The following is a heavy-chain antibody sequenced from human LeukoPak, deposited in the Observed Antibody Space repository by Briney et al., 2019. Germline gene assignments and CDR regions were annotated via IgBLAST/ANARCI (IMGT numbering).Heavy chain of an antibody. D-gene: IGHD1-1*01. J-gene: IGHJ4*02. V-gene: IGHV4-31*03. CDR2: IYYSGST. Sequence: NPSENLSLTCTVSGGSISSGGYYWSWIRQHPGKGLEWVGYIYYSGSTYYNPSLKSRVTISVDTSKNQFSLKLSSVTAADTAVYYCAREALVTTFLYYFDYWGQGTLVTVSS. CDR3: AREALVTTFLYYFDY. CDR1: GGSISSGGYY.